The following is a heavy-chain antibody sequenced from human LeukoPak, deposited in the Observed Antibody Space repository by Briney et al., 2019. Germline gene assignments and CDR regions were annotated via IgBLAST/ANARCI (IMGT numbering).Heavy chain of an antibody. J-gene: IGHJ4*02. CDR3: GRDSFETDIDY. CDR1: GFSFSTYW. CDR2: IKEDGSET. Sequence: GGSLRLSCAASGFSFSTYWMSWVRQAPGKGLELVANIKEDGSETYYVDSLRGRFTISRDNVKNSLYLQINSLRAEDTAVYYCGRDSFETDIDYWGQGTLVTVSS. D-gene: IGHD1-14*01. V-gene: IGHV3-7*01.